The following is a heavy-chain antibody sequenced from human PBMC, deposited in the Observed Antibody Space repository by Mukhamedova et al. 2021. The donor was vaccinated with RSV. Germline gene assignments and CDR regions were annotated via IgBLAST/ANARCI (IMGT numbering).Heavy chain of an antibody. J-gene: IGHJ5*01. CDR1: Y. V-gene: IGHV1-2*02. CDR3: SIVDANDWDTGWFVS. D-gene: IGHD3-9*01. CDR2: VNPKSGAT. Sequence: YIHWIRQAPGHGLEWMGSVNPKSGATRYADRFEGRLILTRETSISAAYMELTGLKSDDTATYYCSIVDANDWDTGWFVSWGQG.